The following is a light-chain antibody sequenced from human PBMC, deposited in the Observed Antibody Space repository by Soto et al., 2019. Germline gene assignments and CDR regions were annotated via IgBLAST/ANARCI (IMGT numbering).Light chain of an antibody. CDR3: SSFSTSDTLEV. CDR2: EVT. J-gene: IGLJ1*01. CDR1: GSDVGGYNY. V-gene: IGLV2-14*01. Sequence: QSALTQPASVSGSPGQSITISCTGTGSDVGGYNYVSWYQQYPGKVPRLIIYEVTYRPSGVSNRFSGSKSGNTASLTISGLRAEDQADYYCSSFSTSDTLEVFGSGTKVTVL.